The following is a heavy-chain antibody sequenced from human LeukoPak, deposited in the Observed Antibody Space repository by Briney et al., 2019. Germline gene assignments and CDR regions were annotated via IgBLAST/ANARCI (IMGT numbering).Heavy chain of an antibody. CDR2: ISYDGSNK. CDR3: ASADYYDSSGYYYIPYYFDY. CDR1: GFTFSSYG. D-gene: IGHD3-22*01. Sequence: PGGSLRLSCAASGFTFSSYGMHWVRQAPGKGLEWVAVISYDGSNKYYADSVKGRFTISRDNAKNSLYLQMNSLRAEDTAVYFCASADYYDSSGYYYIPYYFDYWGQGTLVTVSS. V-gene: IGHV3-30*03. J-gene: IGHJ4*02.